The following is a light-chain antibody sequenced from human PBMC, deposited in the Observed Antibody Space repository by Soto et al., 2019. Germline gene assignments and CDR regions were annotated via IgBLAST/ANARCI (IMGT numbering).Light chain of an antibody. V-gene: IGLV2-8*01. CDR1: SSDVGSYNF. Sequence: QSALTKPPSASGSPGQSVTLSCTGSSSDVGSYNFVSWYQQHPGKAPKLMIYEVSKRPSGVPDRFSGSKSGITASLTVSGLQAEDEADYYCSSYAHSNNLVFGGGTKLTVL. CDR3: SSYAHSNNLV. CDR2: EVS. J-gene: IGLJ2*01.